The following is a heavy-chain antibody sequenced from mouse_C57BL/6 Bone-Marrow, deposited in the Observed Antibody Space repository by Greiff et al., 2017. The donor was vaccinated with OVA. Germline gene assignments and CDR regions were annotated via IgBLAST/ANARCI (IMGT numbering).Heavy chain of an antibody. CDR2: IWSGGST. CDR3: ARNSGNSWFAY. V-gene: IGHV2-2*01. J-gene: IGHJ3*01. Sequence: QVQLQQSGPGLVQPSQSLSITCTASGFSLTSYGVHWVRQSPGKGLEWLGVIWSGGSTDYNAAFLSRLSISKDNSKCQVFFKMNSLQADDTAIYYCARNSGNSWFAYWGQGTLVTVSA. D-gene: IGHD2-1*01. CDR1: GFSLTSYG.